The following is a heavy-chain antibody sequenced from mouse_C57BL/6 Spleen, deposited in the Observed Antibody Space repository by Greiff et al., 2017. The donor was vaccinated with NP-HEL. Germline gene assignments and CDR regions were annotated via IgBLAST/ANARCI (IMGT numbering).Heavy chain of an antibody. CDR2: IDPETGGT. Sequence: QVQLQQSGAELVRPGASVTLSCKASGYTFTDYEMHWVKQTPVHGLEWIGAIDPETGGTAYNQKFKGKAILTADKSSSTAYMELRSLTSEDSAVYYCTRSIYDGYYWYFDVWGTGTTVTVSS. CDR1: GYTFTDYE. V-gene: IGHV1-15*01. CDR3: TRSIYDGYYWYFDV. J-gene: IGHJ1*03. D-gene: IGHD2-3*01.